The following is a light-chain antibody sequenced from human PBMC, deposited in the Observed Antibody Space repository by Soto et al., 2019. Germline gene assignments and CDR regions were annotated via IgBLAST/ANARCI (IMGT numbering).Light chain of an antibody. V-gene: IGKV3-11*01. CDR3: QQRSHWPPIT. CDR2: DAS. CDR1: QSVKTF. Sequence: EIVLTQSPATLSLSPGERATLSCRASQSVKTFLLWYQHRPGQAPRVLIYDASHRATGIPARFRGSGSGIDFTLTISSLEPEDAGIYYCQQRSHWPPITFGQGTRLEIK. J-gene: IGKJ5*01.